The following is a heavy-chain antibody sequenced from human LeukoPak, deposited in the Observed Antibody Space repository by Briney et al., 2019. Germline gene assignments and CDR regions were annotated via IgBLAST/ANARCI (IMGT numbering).Heavy chain of an antibody. CDR3: ARDPGKAAAVTRRGMDV. CDR1: GFTFSSYA. CDR2: ISGSGGST. J-gene: IGHJ6*02. Sequence: GGSLRLSCAASGFTFSSYAMSWVRQAPGKGLEWVSAISGSGGSTYYADSVKGRFTISRDNAKNSLYLQMNSLRAEDTAVYYCARDPGKAAAVTRRGMDVWGQGTTVTVSS. V-gene: IGHV3-23*01. D-gene: IGHD6-13*01.